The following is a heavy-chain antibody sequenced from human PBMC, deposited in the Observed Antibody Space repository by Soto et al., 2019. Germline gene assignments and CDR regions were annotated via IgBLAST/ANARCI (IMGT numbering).Heavy chain of an antibody. V-gene: IGHV1-2*02. Sequence: GASVKVSCKASGYTFTGYYMHWVRQAPGQGLEWMGWINPNSGGTNYAQKFQGRVTMTRDTSISTAYMELSRLRSDDTAVYYCARGPLYYDFWSGYYLEGRNWFDPWGQGTRVTAPQ. J-gene: IGHJ5*02. CDR2: INPNSGGT. D-gene: IGHD3-3*01. CDR3: ARGPLYYDFWSGYYLEGRNWFDP. CDR1: GYTFTGYY.